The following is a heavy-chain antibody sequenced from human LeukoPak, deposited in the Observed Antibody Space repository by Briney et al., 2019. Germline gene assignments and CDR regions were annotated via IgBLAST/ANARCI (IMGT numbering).Heavy chain of an antibody. CDR2: IHYSGST. CDR1: SDSVNNNY. J-gene: IGHJ4*02. D-gene: IGHD2-2*01. CDR3: ARLSSTDFDS. V-gene: IGHV4-59*08. Sequence: SESLSLTCTVSSDSVNNNYWSWIRQPPGKGLEWIGNIHYSGSTNYNPSLKSRVTISIDTSKNQFSLKLTSVTAPDTAVYFCARLSSTDFDSWGQGTLVTVSS.